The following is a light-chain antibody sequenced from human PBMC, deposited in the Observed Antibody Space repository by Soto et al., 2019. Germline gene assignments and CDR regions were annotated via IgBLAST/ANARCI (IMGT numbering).Light chain of an antibody. CDR1: QSVSSY. Sequence: EIVFTQSPATLPVSPGERVTLSCRASQSVSSYLAWYQQPPGPAPRLLIYDASNRATGIPARFSGSGSGTDFTLTISSIEPEDFAVYYCQQRSIWITFGQGTRLEIK. CDR2: DAS. J-gene: IGKJ5*01. V-gene: IGKV3-11*01. CDR3: QQRSIWIT.